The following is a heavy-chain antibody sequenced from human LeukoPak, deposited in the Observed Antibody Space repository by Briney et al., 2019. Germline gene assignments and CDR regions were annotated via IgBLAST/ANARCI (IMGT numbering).Heavy chain of an antibody. D-gene: IGHD3-22*01. V-gene: IGHV5-51*01. CDR3: ARHPRSRYYYDSSGYYYFDY. J-gene: IGHJ4*02. CDR1: GYSFTSYW. Sequence: GESLKISCKGSGYSFTSYWIGWVRQMPVKGLEWMGIIYPGDSDTRYSPSFQGQVTISADKSISTAYLQWSSLEASDTAMYYCARHPRSRYYYDSSGYYYFDYWGQGTLVTVSS. CDR2: IYPGDSDT.